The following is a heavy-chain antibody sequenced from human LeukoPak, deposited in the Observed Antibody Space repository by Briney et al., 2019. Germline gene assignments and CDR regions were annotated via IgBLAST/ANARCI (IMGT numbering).Heavy chain of an antibody. CDR3: ASQGSRWLAPFDY. D-gene: IGHD6-19*01. V-gene: IGHV4-34*01. J-gene: IGHJ4*02. CDR1: GGSFTGYN. Sequence: PSETLSLTCAVYGGSFTGYNGNWIRQSPGKGLEWIGEVNHSGSTTYNPSLKSRVTMSVDMSNNQFFLKLTSVTAADTAVYYCASQGSRWLAPFDYWGQGTLVTVSS. CDR2: VNHSGST.